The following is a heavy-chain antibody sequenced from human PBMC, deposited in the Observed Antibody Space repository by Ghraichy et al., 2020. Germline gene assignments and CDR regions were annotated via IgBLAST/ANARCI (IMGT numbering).Heavy chain of an antibody. CDR1: GYTFTGYY. Sequence: ASVKVSCKASGYTFTGYYMHWVRQAPGQGLEWMGWINPNSGGTNYAQKLQGRVTMTTDTSISTAYMELSRLRSDDTAVYYCARGGLLGGRWLDYWGQGTLVTVSS. CDR3: ARGGLLGGRWLDY. V-gene: IGHV1-2*02. CDR2: INPNSGGT. J-gene: IGHJ4*02. D-gene: IGHD1-26*01.